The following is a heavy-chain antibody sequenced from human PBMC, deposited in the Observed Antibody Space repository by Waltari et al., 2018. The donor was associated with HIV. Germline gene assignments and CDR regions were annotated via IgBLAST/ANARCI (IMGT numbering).Heavy chain of an antibody. V-gene: IGHV4-4*07. Sequence: QVQLQESGPGLVKPSETLSLTCTVSGGSISSYYWSWIRQPAGKGLEWIGRIYTSGSTNGNPSRKSRVTMSVDTSKNQFSLKLNSVTAADTAVYYCAREQRWLQQLDYWGQGTLVTVSS. CDR2: IYTSGST. CDR3: AREQRWLQQLDY. D-gene: IGHD6-19*01. J-gene: IGHJ4*02. CDR1: GGSISSYY.